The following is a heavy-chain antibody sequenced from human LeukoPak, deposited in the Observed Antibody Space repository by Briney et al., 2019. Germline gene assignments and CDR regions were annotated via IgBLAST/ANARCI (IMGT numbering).Heavy chain of an antibody. CDR3: ARRYNSYYFDY. J-gene: IGHJ4*02. CDR2: IRYDGSNK. V-gene: IGHV3-30*02. Sequence: PGGSLRLSCAASGFTFSSYGMHWVRQAPGKGLEWVAFIRYDGSNKYYADSVKGRFTISRDNSKNTVYLQMNSLRAEDTAVYFCARRYNSYYFDYWGQGTLVTVSS. D-gene: IGHD1-20*01. CDR1: GFTFSSYG.